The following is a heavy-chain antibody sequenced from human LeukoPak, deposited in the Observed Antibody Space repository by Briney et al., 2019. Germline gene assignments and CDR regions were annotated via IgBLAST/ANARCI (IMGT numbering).Heavy chain of an antibody. V-gene: IGHV4-34*01. CDR3: ARADVDTAMVEFDY. CDR1: GGSFSGYY. D-gene: IGHD5-18*01. Sequence: SETLSLTCAVYGGSFSGYYWSWIRQPPGKGLEWIGEINHSGSTNYNPSLKSRVTISVDTSKNQFSLKLNSVTAADAAIYYCARADVDTAMVEFDYWGQGSLVTVSS. J-gene: IGHJ4*02. CDR2: INHSGST.